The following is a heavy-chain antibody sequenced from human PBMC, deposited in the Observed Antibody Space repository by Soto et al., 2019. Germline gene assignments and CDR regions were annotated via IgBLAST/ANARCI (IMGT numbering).Heavy chain of an antibody. CDR2: IFYSGST. CDR1: GGSISSSSYY. J-gene: IGHJ4*02. D-gene: IGHD5-12*01. V-gene: IGHV4-39*07. CDR3: ARDQSSGYDY. Sequence: SETLSLTCTVSGGSISSSSYYWGWIRQPPGKGLERIGSIFYSGSTYYNPSLKSRVTISVDTSTNQFSLKLSSEPAADTAVYYCARDQSSGYDYWGQGTLVTVSS.